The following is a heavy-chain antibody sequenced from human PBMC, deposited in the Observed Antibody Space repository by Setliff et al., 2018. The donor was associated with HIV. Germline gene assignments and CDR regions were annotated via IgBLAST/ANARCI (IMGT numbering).Heavy chain of an antibody. V-gene: IGHV1-3*01. CDR2: INVGKGDT. CDR1: GGTFSSYS. J-gene: IGHJ4*01. D-gene: IGHD3-10*01. Sequence: ASVKVSCKTSGGTFSSYSISWVRQAPGHSLEWVGWINVGKGDTKYSQELQDRVTITRDTTANTAYMELSSLRSDDTAVYFCARGALLAAFDFDYWGQGTLVTVSS. CDR3: ARGALLAAFDFDY.